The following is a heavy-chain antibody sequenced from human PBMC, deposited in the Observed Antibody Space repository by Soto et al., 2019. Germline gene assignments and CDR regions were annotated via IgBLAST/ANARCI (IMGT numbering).Heavy chain of an antibody. CDR1: GYTFPSYA. V-gene: IGHV1-3*01. J-gene: IGHJ4*02. Sequence: ASVKVSCTASGYTFPSYAMHWVRQAPGQRLEWMGWINAGNGNTKYSQKFQGRVTITRDTSASTAYMELSSLRSEDTAVYYCANSGYPPADLDYWGQGTLVTVSS. CDR2: INAGNGNT. CDR3: ANSGYPPADLDY. D-gene: IGHD3-22*01.